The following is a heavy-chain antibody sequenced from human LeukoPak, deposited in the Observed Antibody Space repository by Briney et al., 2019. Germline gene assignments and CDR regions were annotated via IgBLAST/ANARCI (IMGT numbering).Heavy chain of an antibody. J-gene: IGHJ4*02. V-gene: IGHV1-8*01. CDR1: GYTFTSYD. D-gene: IGHD3-10*01. Sequence: GASVKVSCKASGYTFTSYDINWVRQATGQGLEWMGWMNPNSGNTGYAQKFQGRVTMTRNTSISTAYMELSSLRSEDTAVYYCARGGLRITMVRGPDVDRDDYWGQGTLVTVSS. CDR2: MNPNSGNT. CDR3: ARGGLRITMVRGPDVDRDDY.